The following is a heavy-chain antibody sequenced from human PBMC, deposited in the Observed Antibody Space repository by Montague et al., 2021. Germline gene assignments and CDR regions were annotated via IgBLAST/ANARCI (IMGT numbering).Heavy chain of an antibody. D-gene: IGHD3-10*01. J-gene: IGHJ6*02. CDR1: GDSVSSNSAA. V-gene: IGHV6-1*01. CDR3: ARGIWFGELLTGYYYYGMDV. Sequence: CAISGDSVSSNSAAWNWIRQPPSRGLEWLGRTYYRSKWYNDYAVSVKSRIIINPDTSKNQFSLQLNSVTPEDTAVYYCARGIWFGELLTGYYYYGMDVWGQGTTVTVSS. CDR2: TYYRSKWYN.